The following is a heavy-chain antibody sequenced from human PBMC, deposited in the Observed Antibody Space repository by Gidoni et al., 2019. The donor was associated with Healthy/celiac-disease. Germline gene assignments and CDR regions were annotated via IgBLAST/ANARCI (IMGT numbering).Heavy chain of an antibody. CDR3: ASDQNPYCSGGSCYYYYYGMDV. D-gene: IGHD2-15*01. CDR2: ISYDGSNK. Sequence: QVQLVESGGGVVQPGRSRRLSCAASGFAFCRSAVDWVLQGPGKGLEWVADISYDGSNKYYADSVKGRFTISRENSKNTLYLQMNSLRAEDTAVYYCASDQNPYCSGGSCYYYYYGMDVWGQGTTVTVSS. CDR1: GFAFCRSA. V-gene: IGHV3-30*04. J-gene: IGHJ6*02.